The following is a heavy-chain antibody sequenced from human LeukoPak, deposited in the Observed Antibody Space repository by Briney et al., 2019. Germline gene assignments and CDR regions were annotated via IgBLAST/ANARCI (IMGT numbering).Heavy chain of an antibody. J-gene: IGHJ6*03. V-gene: IGHV4-38-2*02. CDR2: IYRDGST. CDR3: ARLDYTSRVYYYYMDV. Sequence: PSETLSLTCTVSGYSISGGYYWGWIRQPPGKGLEWIGSIYRDGSTYYNPSLKSRVTISVDTSRNQFSLNLSSVTAADTALYYCARLDYTSRVYYYYMDVWGKGTTVTVSS. D-gene: IGHD4-11*01. CDR1: GYSISGGYY.